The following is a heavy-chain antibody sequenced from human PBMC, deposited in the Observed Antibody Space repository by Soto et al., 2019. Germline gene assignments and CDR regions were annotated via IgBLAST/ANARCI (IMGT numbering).Heavy chain of an antibody. J-gene: IGHJ4*02. CDR3: AKSYGDYVFDY. CDR1: GGSISSYD. Sequence: SETLPLTYTVSGGSISSYDRSWIRQPPGKGLEWIGSIYHSGSTNYSPSLKSRVTISVDTSKNQFSLKLSSVTAADTAVYYCAKSYGDYVFDYWGQGTLVT. CDR2: IYHSGST. D-gene: IGHD4-17*01. V-gene: IGHV4-59*01.